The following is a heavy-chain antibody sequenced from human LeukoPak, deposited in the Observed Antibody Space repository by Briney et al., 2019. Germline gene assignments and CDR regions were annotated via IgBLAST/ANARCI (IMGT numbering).Heavy chain of an antibody. Sequence: SQTLSLTCTVSGGSISSGSYYWSWIRQPAGTGLEWIGRIYTSGSTYYNPSLKSRVTISLDTSKNQCSLKLSSVTAADTAVYYCAREERFSYNWFDPWGQGTLVTVSS. D-gene: IGHD3-3*01. CDR2: IYTSGST. CDR3: AREERFSYNWFDP. J-gene: IGHJ5*02. V-gene: IGHV4-61*02. CDR1: GGSISSGSYY.